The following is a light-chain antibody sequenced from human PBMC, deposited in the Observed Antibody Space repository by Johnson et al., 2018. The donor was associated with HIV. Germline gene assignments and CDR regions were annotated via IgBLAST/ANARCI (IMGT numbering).Light chain of an antibody. CDR3: ATWDSSLTTGGV. CDR2: EKN. V-gene: IGLV1-51*02. J-gene: IGLJ1*01. CDR1: SSNIGNNY. Sequence: SVLTQSPSVSAAPGQKVTISCSGSSSNIGNNYVSWYQQLPGTAPKLLIYEKNKRPSGIPDRFSGSKSGTSATLGITGLQTGDEAYYYCATWDSSLTTGGVFGSGTKVTVL.